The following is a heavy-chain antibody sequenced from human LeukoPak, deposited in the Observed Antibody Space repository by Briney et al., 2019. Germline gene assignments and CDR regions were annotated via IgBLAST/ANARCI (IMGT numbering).Heavy chain of an antibody. V-gene: IGHV3-15*01. J-gene: IGHJ4*02. Sequence: GGSLWLSCAASGFTFSNAWMSWVRQAPGKGLEWVGRIKSKTDGGTTDYAAPVKGRFTISRDDSKNTLYLQMNSLKTEDTAVYYCTTDSFDYGDYESYWGQGTLVTVSS. D-gene: IGHD4-17*01. CDR1: GFTFSNAW. CDR3: TTDSFDYGDYESY. CDR2: IKSKTDGGTT.